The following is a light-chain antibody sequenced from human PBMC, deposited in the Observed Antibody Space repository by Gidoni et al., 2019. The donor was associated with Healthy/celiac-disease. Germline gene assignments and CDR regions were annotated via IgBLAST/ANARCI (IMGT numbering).Light chain of an antibody. Sequence: IQMTQSPSSLSASVGDRVTITCRASQGISNYLAWYQQNPGKVPKLLIDAASTLQSGVPSRFSGSGSGTDFTLTISSLQTEDVATYYCQKYNSAPPGFTFGPGTKVDIK. CDR1: QGISNY. J-gene: IGKJ3*01. V-gene: IGKV1-27*01. CDR3: QKYNSAPPGFT. CDR2: AAS.